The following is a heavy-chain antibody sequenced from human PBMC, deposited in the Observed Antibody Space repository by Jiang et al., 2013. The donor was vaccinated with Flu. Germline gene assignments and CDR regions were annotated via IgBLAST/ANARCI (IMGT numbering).Heavy chain of an antibody. CDR1: NSAT. V-gene: IGHV6-1*01. Sequence: NSATWNWIRQSSLRGLEWLGRTYYRSKWSYDYAESVKSRITINPDTSRNQFSLQLNFVTPEDTAVYYCAREREYSGYDSPYGMDVWGKGTTVTVSS. J-gene: IGHJ6*04. D-gene: IGHD5-12*01. CDR2: TYYRSKWSY. CDR3: AREREYSGYDSPYGMDV.